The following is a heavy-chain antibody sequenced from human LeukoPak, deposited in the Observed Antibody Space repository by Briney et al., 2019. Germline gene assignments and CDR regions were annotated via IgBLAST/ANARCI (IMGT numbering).Heavy chain of an antibody. D-gene: IGHD5-18*01. CDR3: ARPVGYSYDY. J-gene: IGHJ4*02. CDR1: GFTFSSYA. V-gene: IGHV3-30-3*01. Sequence: GGSLRLSCAASGFTFSSYAMHWVRQAPGKWLEWVAVISYDGSNKYYADSVKGRFTISRDNSKNTLYLQMNSLRAEDTAVYYCARPVGYSYDYWGQGTLVTVSS. CDR2: ISYDGSNK.